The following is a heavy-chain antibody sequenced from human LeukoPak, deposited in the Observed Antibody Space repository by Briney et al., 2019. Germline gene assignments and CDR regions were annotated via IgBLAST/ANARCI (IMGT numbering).Heavy chain of an antibody. Sequence: SETLSLTCTVSGGSISSYYWSWIRQPPGKVLEWIGYIYDSGSTNYNPSLKSRVTISVDTSKNQFSLKLSSVTAADTAVYYCARGEGVIFNWFDPWGQGTLVTVSS. CDR1: GGSISSYY. CDR3: ARGEGVIFNWFDP. D-gene: IGHD3-16*02. J-gene: IGHJ5*02. V-gene: IGHV4-59*01. CDR2: IYDSGST.